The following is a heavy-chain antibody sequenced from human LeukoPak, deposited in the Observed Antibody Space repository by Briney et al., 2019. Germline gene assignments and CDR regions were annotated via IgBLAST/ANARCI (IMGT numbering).Heavy chain of an antibody. CDR2: MYSGGST. V-gene: IGHV3-66*01. J-gene: IGHJ6*02. D-gene: IGHD4-11*01. Sequence: GGSLRLSCAASGFTVSSYYMTWVRQAPGKGLEWVSVMYSGGSTYYADSVKGRVAVSRDNSQNTVFLQMNSARVEDTAVYYCARSYSNHLLGMDVWGQGTAVTVSS. CDR3: ARSYSNHLLGMDV. CDR1: GFTVSSYY.